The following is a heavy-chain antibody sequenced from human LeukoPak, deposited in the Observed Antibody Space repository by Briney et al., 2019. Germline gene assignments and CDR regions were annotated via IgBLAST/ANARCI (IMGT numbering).Heavy chain of an antibody. D-gene: IGHD3-22*01. J-gene: IGHJ4*02. CDR1: GGTFSSYA. CDR3: TRVNLSWDSSGYSQAANDY. V-gene: IGHV1-69*04. Sequence: GASVKVSCKASGGTFSSYAISWARQAPGQGLEWMGRIIPILGIANYAQKFQGRVTITADKSTSTAYMELSSLRSEDTAVYYCTRVNLSWDSSGYSQAANDYWGQGTLVIVSS. CDR2: IIPILGIA.